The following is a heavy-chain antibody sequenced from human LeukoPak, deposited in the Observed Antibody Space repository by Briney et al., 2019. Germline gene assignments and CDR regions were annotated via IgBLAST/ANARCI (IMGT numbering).Heavy chain of an antibody. J-gene: IGHJ4*02. CDR1: GGSISSSSYH. CDR2: FFHGGNT. Sequence: NPSETLALTCSVSGGSISSSSYHWGWIRQPPGKGLEWIGSFFHGGNTYYNPSLKSRVTISEDTSTNQFSLTLNSVTAADTALYYCARSSAIRAHSDFWGQGILVTVSS. D-gene: IGHD3-9*01. CDR3: ARSSAIRAHSDF. V-gene: IGHV4-39*07.